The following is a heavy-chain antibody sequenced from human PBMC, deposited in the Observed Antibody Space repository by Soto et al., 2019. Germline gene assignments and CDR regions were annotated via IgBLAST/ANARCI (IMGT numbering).Heavy chain of an antibody. Sequence: QVQLVQSGAEVKKPGSSVKVSCKASGGTFSSYTISWVRQAPGQGLEWMGRIIPILGIANYAQKFQGRVTITADKSTSTAYMELSSLRSEDTAVYYCARSPGSNWNDGYYYYGMDVWGQGTTVTVSS. CDR1: GGTFSSYT. CDR3: ARSPGSNWNDGYYYYGMDV. J-gene: IGHJ6*02. CDR2: IIPILGIA. D-gene: IGHD1-1*01. V-gene: IGHV1-69*02.